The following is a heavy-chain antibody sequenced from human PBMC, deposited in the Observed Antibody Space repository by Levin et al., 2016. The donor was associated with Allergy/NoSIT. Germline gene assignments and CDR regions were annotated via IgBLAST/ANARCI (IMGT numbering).Heavy chain of an antibody. D-gene: IGHD4-17*01. Sequence: GESLKISCAASGFTFSSYGMHWVRQAPGKGLEWVAVIWFDGTHKYYADSVKGRFTISRDNSKNTLYMQMNSLRAEDTALYYCATGYSGDSNHDAFDIWGQGTMVTVSS. V-gene: IGHV3-33*01. CDR1: GFTFSSYG. J-gene: IGHJ3*02. CDR3: ATGYSGDSNHDAFDI. CDR2: IWFDGTHK.